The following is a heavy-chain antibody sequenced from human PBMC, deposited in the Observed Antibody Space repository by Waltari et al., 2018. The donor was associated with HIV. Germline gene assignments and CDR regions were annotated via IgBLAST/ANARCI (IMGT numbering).Heavy chain of an antibody. CDR2: IYYSGST. CDR1: GGSISSSSYY. CDR3: ARRSYYDSSSYYFDY. Sequence: QLQLQESGPGLVKPSETLSLTCTVSGGSISSSSYYWGWIRQPPGKGLEWIGSIYYSGSTYYNPSLKSRVTISVDTSKNQFSLKLSSVTAADTAVYYCARRSYYDSSSYYFDYWGQGTLVTVSS. D-gene: IGHD3-22*01. V-gene: IGHV4-39*01. J-gene: IGHJ4*02.